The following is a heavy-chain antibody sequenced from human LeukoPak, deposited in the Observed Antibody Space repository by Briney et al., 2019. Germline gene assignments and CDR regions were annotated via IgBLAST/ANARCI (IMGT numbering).Heavy chain of an antibody. D-gene: IGHD3-22*01. J-gene: IGHJ4*02. CDR3: ARREISSGYVYYFDY. Sequence: SETLSLTCTVSGGSISSYYRSWIRQPPGKGLEWIGYIYYSGSTNYNPSLKSRVTISVDTSKNQFSLKLSPVTAADTAVYYCARREISSGYVYYFDYWGQGTLVTVSS. V-gene: IGHV4-59*01. CDR2: IYYSGST. CDR1: GGSISSYY.